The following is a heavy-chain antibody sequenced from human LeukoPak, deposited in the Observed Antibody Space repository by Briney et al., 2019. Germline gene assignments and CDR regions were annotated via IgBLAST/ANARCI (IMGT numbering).Heavy chain of an antibody. J-gene: IGHJ6*03. CDR2: IIPIFGTA. Sequence: ASVKVSCKASGGTFSSYAISWVRQAPGQGLEWMGGIIPIFGTANYAQEFQGRVTITTDESTSTAYMELSSLRSEDTAVYYCAREDDTYMDVWGKGTTVTVSS. V-gene: IGHV1-69*05. CDR1: GGTFSSYA. D-gene: IGHD3-22*01. CDR3: AREDDTYMDV.